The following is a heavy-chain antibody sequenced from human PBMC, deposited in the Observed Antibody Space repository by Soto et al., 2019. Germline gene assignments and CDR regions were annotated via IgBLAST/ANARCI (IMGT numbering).Heavy chain of an antibody. CDR2: ISSSSSYI. Sequence: GGSLRLSCAASGFTFSSYSMNWVRQAPGKGLEWVSSISSSSSYIYYADSVKGRFTISRDNSKNTLYLQMNSLRAEDTAVYYCAKEGIELRFLEWFPYYYYYGMDVWGQGTTVTVSS. D-gene: IGHD3-3*01. CDR3: AKEGIELRFLEWFPYYYYYGMDV. V-gene: IGHV3-21*01. J-gene: IGHJ6*02. CDR1: GFTFSSYS.